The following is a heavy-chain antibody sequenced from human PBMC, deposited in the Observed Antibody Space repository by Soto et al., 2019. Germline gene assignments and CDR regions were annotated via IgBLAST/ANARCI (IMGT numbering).Heavy chain of an antibody. J-gene: IGHJ4*02. D-gene: IGHD6-6*01. CDR2: INHSGST. CDR3: ARGDDTGTATKARPDH. CDR1: GGSFSGYY. V-gene: IGHV4-34*01. Sequence: QVQLQQWGTGLLKPSETLSLTCAVYGGSFSGYYWSWIRQPPGKGLEWIGEINHSGSTNYNPSLKSRVTISIDTSKNQFSLKLNSVTAADAAVYYCARGDDTGTATKARPDHWGQGFRVTVSS.